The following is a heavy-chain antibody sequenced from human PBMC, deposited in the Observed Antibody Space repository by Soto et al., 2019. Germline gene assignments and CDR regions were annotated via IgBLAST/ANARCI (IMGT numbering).Heavy chain of an antibody. CDR1: GFSISSDS. Sequence: SETLSLTCSVSGFSISSDSWRWIRQPPGKGLEWLGCTYYSGSTNYNPALESRITITSSTTNNHISLQLISGPAAETAVYYCGIIGYYDSSGYYLGPFDYWVQGTLVTVSS. CDR3: GIIGYYDSSGYYLGPFDY. D-gene: IGHD3-22*01. CDR2: TYYSGST. J-gene: IGHJ4*02. V-gene: IGHV4-59*01.